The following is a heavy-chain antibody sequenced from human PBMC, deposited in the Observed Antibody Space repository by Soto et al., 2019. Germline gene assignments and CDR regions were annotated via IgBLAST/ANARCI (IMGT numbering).Heavy chain of an antibody. CDR3: ARDGRGGYYPRGAFDI. CDR1: GGSISSGDYY. D-gene: IGHD3-22*01. J-gene: IGHJ3*02. Sequence: SETLSLTCTVSGGSISSGDYYWSWIRQPPGKGLEWIGYIYYSGSTYYNPSLKSRVTISVDTSKNQFSLELSSVTAADTAVYYCARDGRGGYYPRGAFDIWGQGTMVTVSS. V-gene: IGHV4-30-4*01. CDR2: IYYSGST.